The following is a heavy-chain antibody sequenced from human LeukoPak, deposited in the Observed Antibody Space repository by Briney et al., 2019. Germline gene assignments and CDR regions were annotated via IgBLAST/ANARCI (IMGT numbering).Heavy chain of an antibody. Sequence: SETLSLTCTVSGGSIGSSSYYWGWIRQPPGKGLEWIGSIYYSGSTYYNPSLKSRVTISVDTSKNQFSLKSSSVTAADTAVYYCARPSSGSYHSPFPYGGQGTLVTVSS. CDR1: GGSIGSSSYY. J-gene: IGHJ4*02. D-gene: IGHD1-26*01. V-gene: IGHV4-39*01. CDR3: ARPSSGSYHSPFPY. CDR2: IYYSGST.